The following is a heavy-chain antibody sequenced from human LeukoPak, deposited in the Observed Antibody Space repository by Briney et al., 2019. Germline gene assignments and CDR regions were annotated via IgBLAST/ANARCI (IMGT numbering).Heavy chain of an antibody. J-gene: IGHJ4*02. Sequence: GGSLRLSCTTSGFTVANYWMHWVRQAPGKGLVWVSRINSDGSNTNYAGSVKGRFTISRDNARNTLYLQMNSLRAEDTAVHYCARDPIGDSGYDPRGYWGQGTLVTVSS. D-gene: IGHD5-12*01. CDR1: GFTVANYW. CDR3: ARDPIGDSGYDPRGY. CDR2: INSDGSNT. V-gene: IGHV3-74*01.